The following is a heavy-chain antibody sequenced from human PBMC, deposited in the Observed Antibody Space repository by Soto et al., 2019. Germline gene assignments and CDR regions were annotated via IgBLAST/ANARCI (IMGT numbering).Heavy chain of an antibody. D-gene: IGHD1-26*01. J-gene: IGHJ3*02. Sequence: ASVKVSCKASGYTFTGYYMHWVRQAPGQGLEWMGWINPNSGGTNYAQKFQGRVTMTRDTSISTAYMELSRLSSDDTAVYYCARDLSVGASRHDAFDIWGQGTMVTVSS. CDR3: ARDLSVGASRHDAFDI. V-gene: IGHV1-2*02. CDR1: GYTFTGYY. CDR2: INPNSGGT.